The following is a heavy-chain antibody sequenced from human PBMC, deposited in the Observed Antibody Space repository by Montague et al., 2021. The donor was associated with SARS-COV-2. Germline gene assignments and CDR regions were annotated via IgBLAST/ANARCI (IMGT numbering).Heavy chain of an antibody. D-gene: IGHD2-2*01. J-gene: IGHJ6*02. CDR3: ASALGYCSSTSCYSVHGMDF. V-gene: IGHV4-39*01. CDR2: IYYSGST. CDR1: GGSISTSSYY. Sequence: SETLSLTCTVSGGSISTSSYYWGWIRQPPGKGLEWIGSIYYSGSTXYNPSLKSRVTISVDTSKNQFSLKLSSVTAADTAVYYCASALGYCSSTSCYSVHGMDFWGQGTLVTVSS.